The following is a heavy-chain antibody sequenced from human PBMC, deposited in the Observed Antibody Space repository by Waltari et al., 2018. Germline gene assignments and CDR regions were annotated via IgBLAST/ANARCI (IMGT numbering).Heavy chain of an antibody. Sequence: EEHLVESGGDLIQPGGSLRLSCAASGFSFSSYEMNWVRQAQGRGLEWVSYISDNGVTTYYADSVKGRFTISRDNAKNLVFLQMTSLRVEDTALYYCARDSGYCSSSNCHHFDCWGQGTLVTVSS. J-gene: IGHJ4*02. CDR2: ISDNGVTT. CDR3: ARDSGYCSSSNCHHFDC. CDR1: GFSFSSYE. D-gene: IGHD2-2*03. V-gene: IGHV3-48*03.